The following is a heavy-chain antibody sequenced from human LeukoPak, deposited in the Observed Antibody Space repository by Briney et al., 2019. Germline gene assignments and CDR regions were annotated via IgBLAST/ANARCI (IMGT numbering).Heavy chain of an antibody. CDR1: GDSISIGDYR. CDR3: ARARGDSPRIYYYMDV. J-gene: IGHJ6*03. CDR2: IYYIGTA. D-gene: IGHD3-16*01. Sequence: PSETLSLTCSVSGDSISIGDYRWSWICQSPGKGLEWIGYIYYIGTAYYNPSLRSRVALSADTSKNQFSLKLNSVTVADSAVYFCARARGDSPRIYYYMDVWGKGTTVTVPS. V-gene: IGHV4-30-4*01.